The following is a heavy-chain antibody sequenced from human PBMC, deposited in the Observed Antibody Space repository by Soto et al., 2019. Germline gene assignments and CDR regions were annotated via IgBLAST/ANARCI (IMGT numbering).Heavy chain of an antibody. J-gene: IGHJ4*02. V-gene: IGHV4-59*01. CDR2: AYYSGTT. Sequence: QVQLLQSGPRLVKPSETRSLTCTVASGSISSYYWSWLRQPPGKGLEWIGYAYYSGTTNYNSSFKSRITISIDTSKNQFSLTLNSVTAADTTVYYCARTPFYYFSLGTHLYYFDFWDQGALVTVSS. CDR3: ARTPFYYFSLGTHLYYFDF. CDR1: SGSISSYY. D-gene: IGHD3-10*01.